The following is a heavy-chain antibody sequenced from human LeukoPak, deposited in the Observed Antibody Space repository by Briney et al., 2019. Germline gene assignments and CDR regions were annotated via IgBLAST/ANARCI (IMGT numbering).Heavy chain of an antibody. V-gene: IGHV3-15*01. J-gene: IGHJ5*02. CDR2: IKSKNVGGTT. CDR1: GFTFNNAW. Sequence: GGSLRLSCAASGFTFNNAWMNWVRQAPGKGLEWVGRIKSKNVGGTTDYAAPVKGRFTISRDDSKNTVYLQTNSLKIEDTAVYYCTSHAAFDPWGQGTLVTVSS. CDR3: TSHAAFDP.